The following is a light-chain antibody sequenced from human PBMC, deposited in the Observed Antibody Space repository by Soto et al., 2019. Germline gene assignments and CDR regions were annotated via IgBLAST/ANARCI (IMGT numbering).Light chain of an antibody. CDR2: DVT. V-gene: IGLV2-11*01. J-gene: IGLJ1*01. Sequence: QSALTQSRSVSGSPGQSVTISCTGTSSDVGGYNFVSWYQQYPGKAPKLIIYDVTKRPSGVPDRFSGSKSGNTASLTISGLQTDDEADYYCCSYAGSYTHVFGTGTK. CDR3: CSYAGSYTHV. CDR1: SSDVGGYNF.